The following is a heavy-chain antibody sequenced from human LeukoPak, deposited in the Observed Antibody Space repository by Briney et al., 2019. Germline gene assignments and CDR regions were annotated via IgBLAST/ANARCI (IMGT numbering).Heavy chain of an antibody. V-gene: IGHV4-4*02. Sequence: SGTLSLTCAVSGGSISSSNWWSLVRQPPEKGLELIGEIYHSGSTNYNPSLKSRVTISVDKSKNQFSLKLSSVTAADTAVYYCARDSESYFGRAFDIWGQGTMVTVSS. CDR3: ARDSESYFGRAFDI. CDR1: GGSISSSNW. CDR2: IYHSGST. D-gene: IGHD1-26*01. J-gene: IGHJ3*02.